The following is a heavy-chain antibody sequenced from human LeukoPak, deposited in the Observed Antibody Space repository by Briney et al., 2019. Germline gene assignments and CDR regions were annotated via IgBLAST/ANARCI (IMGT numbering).Heavy chain of an antibody. J-gene: IGHJ6*02. CDR3: ARDYFYGLDV. V-gene: IGHV3-53*01. CDR1: GFTVSSNY. CDR2: IYSGGST. Sequence: GGSLRLSCAASGFTVSSNYMSWVRQAPGKGLEWVSVIYSGGSTYYADSVKGRFTISKDNAKNTLYLQMNSLRAEDTAVYYCARDYFYGLDVWGQGTTVTVSS.